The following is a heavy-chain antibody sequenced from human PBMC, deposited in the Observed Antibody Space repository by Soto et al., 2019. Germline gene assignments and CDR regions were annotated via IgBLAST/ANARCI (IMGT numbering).Heavy chain of an antibody. D-gene: IGHD6-13*01. J-gene: IGHJ4*02. CDR2: IKKDGSEK. CDR3: AREQLQVVIPDY. V-gene: IGHV3-7*01. CDR1: GFPFSSYG. Sequence: EVQLVESGGGLVQPGGSLRLSGAASGFPFSSYGMNWVPRAPGKGLEWVANIKKDGSEKYYVDSVKGRFTISRDNTKNSLYLQMNSLRAEDTAVYYCAREQLQVVIPDYWGQGTLVTVSS.